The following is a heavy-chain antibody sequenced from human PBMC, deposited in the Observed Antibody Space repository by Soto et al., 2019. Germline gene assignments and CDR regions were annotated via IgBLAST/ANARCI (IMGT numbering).Heavy chain of an antibody. CDR2: IIPSFGTA. Sequence: QVQLVQSGAEVKKPGSSVKVSCKASGGTFSSYAISWVRQAPGQGLEWMGGIIPSFGTANYAQKFQGRVTITADKSTSTAYMELSSLRSEDTAVYYCARRLCSGGSCYFNWFDPWGQGTLVTVSS. J-gene: IGHJ5*02. CDR1: GGTFSSYA. V-gene: IGHV1-69*06. CDR3: ARRLCSGGSCYFNWFDP. D-gene: IGHD2-15*01.